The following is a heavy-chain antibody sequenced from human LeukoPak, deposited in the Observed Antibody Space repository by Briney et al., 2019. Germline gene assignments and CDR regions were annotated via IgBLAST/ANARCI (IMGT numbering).Heavy chain of an antibody. CDR2: FDRGSLDT. V-gene: IGHV3-23*01. D-gene: IGHD2-2*01. Sequence: GGSLRLPCAASGFTLSDYPMTWVRQAPGKGLQWVSLFDRGSLDTYYADSVKGRFTISRDNSKNTLYLQMNSLRAEDTAVYYCARVIGYCSSTSCYDYYYYGMDVWGQGTTVTVSS. CDR3: ARVIGYCSSTSCYDYYYYGMDV. J-gene: IGHJ6*02. CDR1: GFTLSDYP.